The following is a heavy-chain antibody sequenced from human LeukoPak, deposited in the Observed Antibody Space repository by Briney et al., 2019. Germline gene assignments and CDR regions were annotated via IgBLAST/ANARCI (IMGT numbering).Heavy chain of an antibody. CDR1: GFTFSDYA. V-gene: IGHV3-30*18. Sequence: QSGGSLRLSCAASGFTFSDYAMHWVRQAPGKGLDWVALISYDGSDRYYADSVKGRFTISRDNSKNTLYLQMNSLRPEDTAVYYCAKVRVVFNWNYAYYFDYWGQGTLVTVSS. CDR3: AKVRVVFNWNYAYYFDY. D-gene: IGHD1-7*01. CDR2: ISYDGSDR. J-gene: IGHJ4*02.